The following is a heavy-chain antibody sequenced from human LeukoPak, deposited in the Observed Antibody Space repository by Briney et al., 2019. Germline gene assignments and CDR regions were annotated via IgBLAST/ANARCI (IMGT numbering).Heavy chain of an antibody. Sequence: PGGSLRLSCAASGFTFSSYAMSWVRQAPGKGLEWVSTISGSGDTTYYADSVKGRFTISRDNSKNTLYLQMNSLRAEDTAVYYCAKDPGYCSGGSCYYFDYWGQGTLVTVSS. V-gene: IGHV3-23*01. D-gene: IGHD2-15*01. CDR2: ISGSGDTT. J-gene: IGHJ4*02. CDR1: GFTFSSYA. CDR3: AKDPGYCSGGSCYYFDY.